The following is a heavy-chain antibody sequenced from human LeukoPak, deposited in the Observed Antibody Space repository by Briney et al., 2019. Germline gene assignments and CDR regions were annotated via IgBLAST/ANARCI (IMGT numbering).Heavy chain of an antibody. CDR1: GYTFTSYG. CDR3: ARKWELLPLIDY. J-gene: IGHJ4*02. CDR2: ISAYNGNT. D-gene: IGHD1-26*01. Sequence: ASVTVSFKASGYTFTSYGISWVRQAPGQELEWMGWISAYNGNTNYAQKLQGRVTMTTDTSTSTAYMELRSLRSDDTAVYYCARKWELLPLIDYWGQGTLVTVSS. V-gene: IGHV1-18*01.